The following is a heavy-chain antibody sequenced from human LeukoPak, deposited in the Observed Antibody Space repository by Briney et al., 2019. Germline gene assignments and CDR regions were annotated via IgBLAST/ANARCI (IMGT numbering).Heavy chain of an antibody. V-gene: IGHV1-46*01. CDR3: ARVGLLWFGELLSEEGYFDY. CDR1: GYTFTSYY. CDR2: INPSGGST. J-gene: IGHJ4*02. Sequence: ASVKVSCKASGYTFTSYYMHWVRQAPGQGLEWMGIINPSGGSTSYAQKFQGRVTMTRDTSTSTVYMELSSLRSEDTAVYYCARVGLLWFGELLSEEGYFDYWGQGTLVTVSS. D-gene: IGHD3-10*01.